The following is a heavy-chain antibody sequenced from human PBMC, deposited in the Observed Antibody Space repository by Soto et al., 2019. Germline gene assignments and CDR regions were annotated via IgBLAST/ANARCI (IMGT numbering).Heavy chain of an antibody. D-gene: IGHD5-12*01. Sequence: GGSLRLSCAASGFTLSDYYMSWVRQAPGKGLEWLSYISSSSATVYYVDSVKGRFTTSRDNAKNSLYLQMDSLRVEDTAVYYCARDGVLATGPIEYCGQGAQVTVSS. CDR3: ARDGVLATGPIEY. V-gene: IGHV3-11*01. CDR1: GFTLSDYY. J-gene: IGHJ4*02. CDR2: ISSSSATV.